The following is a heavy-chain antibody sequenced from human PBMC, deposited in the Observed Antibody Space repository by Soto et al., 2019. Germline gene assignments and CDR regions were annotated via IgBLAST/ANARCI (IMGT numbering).Heavy chain of an antibody. V-gene: IGHV3-48*03. CDR3: ARESTPLDYYGSGSYSGGFDP. CDR2: ISSSGSTI. Sequence: EVQLVESGGGLVQPGGSLRLSCAASGFTFSSYEMNWVRQAPGKGLEWVSYISSSGSTIYYADSVKGRFTISRDNAKNSLYLQMNSLRAEDTAVYYCARESTPLDYYGSGSYSGGFDPWGQGTLVTVSS. J-gene: IGHJ5*02. CDR1: GFTFSSYE. D-gene: IGHD3-10*01.